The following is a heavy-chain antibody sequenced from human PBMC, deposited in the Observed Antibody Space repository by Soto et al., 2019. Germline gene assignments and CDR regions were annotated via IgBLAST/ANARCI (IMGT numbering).Heavy chain of an antibody. CDR3: ARDPYFGAVDY. CDR2: INSDGSST. CDR1: GFTFSSYW. D-gene: IGHD3-16*01. J-gene: IGHJ4*02. V-gene: IGHV3-74*01. Sequence: GSLRLSCAASGFTFSSYWMHWVRQAPGKGLVWVSRINSDGSSTSYADSVKGRVTISRDNAKNSVYLQMNSLRAEDTAVYYCARDPYFGAVDYWGLGTLVTVSS.